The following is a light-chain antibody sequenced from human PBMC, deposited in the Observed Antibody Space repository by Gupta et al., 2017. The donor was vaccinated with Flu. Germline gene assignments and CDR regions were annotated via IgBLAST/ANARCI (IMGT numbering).Light chain of an antibody. J-gene: IGKJ3*01. CDR3: QQDNNWPLT. CDR2: GAS. Sequence: PAPLSLSPGESATLSCMSSQGINSNLAWYQQRPGQAPRLLIFGASTRATGVAGRFSGSGSGTDFTLTISSLQSEDSAVYYCQQDNNWPLTFGHGTKVNIK. V-gene: IGKV3-15*01. CDR1: QGINSN.